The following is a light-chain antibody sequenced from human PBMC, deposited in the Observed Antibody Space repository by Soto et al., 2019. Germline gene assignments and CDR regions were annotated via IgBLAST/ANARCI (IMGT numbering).Light chain of an antibody. V-gene: IGLV1-44*01. J-gene: IGLJ1*01. CDR1: TSNIGENT. CDR2: VND. CDR3: AAWDGSLSGHG. Sequence: QSVLTQPPSVSGTLGQGVTISCSGSTSNIGENTVGWFQQLPGTAPKVLIYVNDKRPSGVPDRFSGSKSGTSAYLAISGLQSEDEADYYCAAWDGSLSGHGFGAGTKVTVL.